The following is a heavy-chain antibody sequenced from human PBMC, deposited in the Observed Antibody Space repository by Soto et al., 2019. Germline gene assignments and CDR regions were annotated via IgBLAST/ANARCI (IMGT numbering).Heavy chain of an antibody. Sequence: GSLRLSCAASGFTFTSYAMNWVRQAPGKGLEWVATISGTGGSTYYADSVKGRFTISRDNSKNTLYLQMNSLRVEDTAVYYCAKDRLGANFDYWGQGTQVTVSS. V-gene: IGHV3-23*01. CDR3: AKDRLGANFDY. CDR2: ISGTGGST. J-gene: IGHJ4*02. D-gene: IGHD1-26*01. CDR1: GFTFTSYA.